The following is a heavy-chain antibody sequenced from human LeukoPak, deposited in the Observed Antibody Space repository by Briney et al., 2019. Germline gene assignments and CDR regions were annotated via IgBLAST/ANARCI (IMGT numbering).Heavy chain of an antibody. CDR1: GFTFNSYA. Sequence: SGGSLRLSCAASGFTFNSYAMSWVRQAPGKGLEWVANIKQDGSEKYYVDSVKGRFTISRDNAKNSLYLQMNSLRAEDTAVYYCAKGENLIFDYWGQGTLVTVSS. J-gene: IGHJ4*02. CDR3: AKGENLIFDY. CDR2: IKQDGSEK. D-gene: IGHD1-14*01. V-gene: IGHV3-7*03.